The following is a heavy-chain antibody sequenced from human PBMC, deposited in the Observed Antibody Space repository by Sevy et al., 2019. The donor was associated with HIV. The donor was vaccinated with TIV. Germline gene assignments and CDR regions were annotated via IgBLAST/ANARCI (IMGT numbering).Heavy chain of an antibody. D-gene: IGHD2-8*01. Sequence: GGSLRLSCAASGFTFSKYSMSWVRQPPGKGLEWVSTLSFGCGEINYADSVKGRFTISSDNSKNSAYLQMNNLRPEDTAVYYCAGEGCTKPHDYWGQGTLVTVSS. V-gene: IGHV3-23*01. CDR2: LSFGCGEI. CDR1: GFTFSKYS. CDR3: AGEGCTKPHDY. J-gene: IGHJ4*02.